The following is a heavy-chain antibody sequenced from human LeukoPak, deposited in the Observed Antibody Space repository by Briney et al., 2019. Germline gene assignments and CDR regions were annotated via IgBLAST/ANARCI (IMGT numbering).Heavy chain of an antibody. D-gene: IGHD6-13*01. CDR1: GDSVSSNSAA. Sequence: SQALSLTCAICGDSVSSNSAAWIWIRQSPSRGLEWLGRIYYRSKWYNDYTISVKSQITITPATSNNQFTLQLNSLTPEDTAVYYCARARGYLENWGQGTLVTVSS. V-gene: IGHV6-1*01. CDR2: IYYRSKWYN. CDR3: ARARGYLEN. J-gene: IGHJ4*02.